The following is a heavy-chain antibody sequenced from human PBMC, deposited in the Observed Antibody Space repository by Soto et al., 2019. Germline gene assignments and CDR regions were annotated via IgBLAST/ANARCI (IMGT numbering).Heavy chain of an antibody. CDR2: IYYSGST. CDR3: ARLEMATTRTIDY. Sequence: PSETLSLTCTVSGGSISSSSYYWGWIRQPPGKGLEWIGSIYYSGSTYYNPSLKSRVTISVDTSKNQFSLKLSSVTAADTAVYYCARLEMATTRTIDYWGQGTLVTVSS. D-gene: IGHD1-1*01. CDR1: GGSISSSSYY. V-gene: IGHV4-39*01. J-gene: IGHJ4*02.